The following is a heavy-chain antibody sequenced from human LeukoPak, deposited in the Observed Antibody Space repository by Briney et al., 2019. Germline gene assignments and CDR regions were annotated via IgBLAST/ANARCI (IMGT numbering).Heavy chain of an antibody. V-gene: IGHV4-34*01. CDR1: GGPFSGYY. D-gene: IGHD3-3*01. CDR3: ARRNYDFWSGYLNWFDP. CDR2: INHSGST. Sequence: SETLSLTCAVYGGPFSGYYWSWIRQPPGKGLEWIGEINHSGSTHYNPSLKSRVTISVDTSKNQFSLKLSSVTAADTAVYYCARRNYDFWSGYLNWFDPWGQGTLVTVSS. J-gene: IGHJ5*02.